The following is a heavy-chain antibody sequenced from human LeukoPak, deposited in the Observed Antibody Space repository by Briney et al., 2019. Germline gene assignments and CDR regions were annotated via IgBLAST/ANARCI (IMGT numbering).Heavy chain of an antibody. CDR3: ARGGSLAVAPHQYYFDY. V-gene: IGHV1-18*01. D-gene: IGHD6-19*01. CDR1: GYTLTSYG. Sequence: ASVKVSCKASGYTLTSYGISWVRQAPGQGLEWMGWISAYNGNTNYAQKLQGRVTMTRDTSTSAVYMEVSSLRSEDTAVYYCARGGSLAVAPHQYYFDYWGQGTLVTVSS. J-gene: IGHJ4*02. CDR2: ISAYNGNT.